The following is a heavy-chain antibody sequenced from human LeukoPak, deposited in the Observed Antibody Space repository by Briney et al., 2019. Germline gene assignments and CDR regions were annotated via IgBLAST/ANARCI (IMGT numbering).Heavy chain of an antibody. J-gene: IGHJ3*02. D-gene: IGHD6-19*01. Sequence: KPSETLSLTCSVSGGSSSSYYWNWIRQPPGKGLEWIGYIYYSGGTDYNPSLKSRVTIPVDTSRNQFSLKLSSVTAADTAMYYCARAVGLVQYAFDIWGQGTMVTVSS. CDR3: ARAVGLVQYAFDI. V-gene: IGHV4-59*01. CDR1: GGSSSSYY. CDR2: IYYSGGT.